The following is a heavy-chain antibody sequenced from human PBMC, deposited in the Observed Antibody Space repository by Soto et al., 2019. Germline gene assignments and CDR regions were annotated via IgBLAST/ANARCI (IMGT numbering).Heavy chain of an antibody. CDR3: ARDHGYCSGGSCYSWFDP. J-gene: IGHJ5*02. CDR1: GGTFSSYA. V-gene: IGHV1-69*13. CDR2: IIPIFGTA. Sequence: VASVKVSCKASGGTFSSYAISWVRQAPGQGLEWMGGIIPIFGTANYAQKFQGRVTITAGESTSTAYMELSSLRSEDTAVYYCARDHGYCSGGSCYSWFDPWGQGILVTVSS. D-gene: IGHD2-15*01.